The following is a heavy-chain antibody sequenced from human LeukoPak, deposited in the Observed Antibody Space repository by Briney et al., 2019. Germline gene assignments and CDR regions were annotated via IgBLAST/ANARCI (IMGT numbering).Heavy chain of an antibody. CDR2: ISAYNGNT. J-gene: IGHJ5*02. CDR1: GYTFTSYG. V-gene: IGHV1-18*01. CDR3: ARRGGGYDYGDLGWFDP. Sequence: ASVKVSCKASGYTFTSYGISWVRQAPGQGLEWMGWISAYNGNTNYAQKLQGRVTMTTDTSTSTAYMELRSLRSDDTAVYYCARRGGGYDYGDLGWFDPWGQGTLVTVPS. D-gene: IGHD4-17*01.